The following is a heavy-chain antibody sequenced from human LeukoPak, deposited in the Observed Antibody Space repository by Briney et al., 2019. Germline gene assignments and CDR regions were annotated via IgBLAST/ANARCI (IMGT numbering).Heavy chain of an antibody. CDR2: ISSGGKAT. V-gene: IGHV3-23*01. Sequence: GGSLRLSCAGSGFTLSTYAMIWVRQAPGKGLGWVSGISSGGKATFYTDSVKGHFTISRDNSKNSLYLQMNSLRAEDTALYYCAILVGGPDDSWGQGTLVTVSS. J-gene: IGHJ4*02. CDR1: GFTLSTYA. CDR3: AILVGGPDDS.